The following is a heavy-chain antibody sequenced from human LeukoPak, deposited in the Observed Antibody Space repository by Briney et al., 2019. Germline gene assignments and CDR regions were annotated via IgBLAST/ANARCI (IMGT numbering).Heavy chain of an antibody. J-gene: IGHJ5*02. CDR1: GYTFTSYG. CDR3: ARTYSSGWEYWFDP. V-gene: IGHV1-18*01. Sequence: GASVKVSCKASGYTFTSYGISWVRQAPGQGLEWMGWISAYNGNTNYAQKLQGRVTMTTDTSTSTAYMKLRSLRSDDTAVYYCARTYSSGWEYWFDPWGQGTLVTVSS. CDR2: ISAYNGNT. D-gene: IGHD6-19*01.